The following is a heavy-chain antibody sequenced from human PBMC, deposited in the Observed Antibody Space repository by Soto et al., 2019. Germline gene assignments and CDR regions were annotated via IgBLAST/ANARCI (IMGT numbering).Heavy chain of an antibody. CDR2: IYYTGNT. CDR1: GDSISGGGYY. CDR3: AGDGGSGYYHDL. V-gene: IGHV4-31*03. J-gene: IGHJ4*02. D-gene: IGHD3-3*01. Sequence: PSETLSLTSTVSGDSISGGGYYWGWARQRPGKGLERVGYIYYTGNTYYNLSLKSRLAISVHTSQNRFSLTLTSVTAAVRAVYFFAGDGGSGYYHDLWGRGSLDTVSA.